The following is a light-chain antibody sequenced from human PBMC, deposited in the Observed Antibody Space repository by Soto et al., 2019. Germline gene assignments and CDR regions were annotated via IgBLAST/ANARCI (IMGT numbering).Light chain of an antibody. CDR3: QQYNRWPPWP. CDR1: QSVGSN. J-gene: IGKJ1*01. V-gene: IGKV3-15*01. CDR2: GAS. Sequence: EIVMTQSPATLSVSPGERATLSCRASQSVGSNLAWYQQKPCQAPRLLVYGASTRSTGIPARCSGGGSGTEFTLTRSSLQSEDVAVSDWQQYNRWPPWPFGQGNQVEIK.